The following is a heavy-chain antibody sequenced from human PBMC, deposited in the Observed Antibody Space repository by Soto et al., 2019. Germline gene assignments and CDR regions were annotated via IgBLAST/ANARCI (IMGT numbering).Heavy chain of an antibody. V-gene: IGHV3-33*01. J-gene: IGHJ4*02. D-gene: IGHD6-19*01. CDR3: ARERSSGWYLDYFDY. CDR1: GFTFSSYG. Sequence: GESLKISCAASGFTFSSYGMHWVRQAPGKGLEWVAVIWYDGSNKYYADSVKGRFTISRDNSKNTLYLQMNSLRAEDTAVYYCARERSSGWYLDYFDYWGQGTLVTVSS. CDR2: IWYDGSNK.